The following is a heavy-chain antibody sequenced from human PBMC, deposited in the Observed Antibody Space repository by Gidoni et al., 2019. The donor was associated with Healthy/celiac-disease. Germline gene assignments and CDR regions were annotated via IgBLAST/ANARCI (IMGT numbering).Heavy chain of an antibody. D-gene: IGHD5-18*01. CDR3: AKDPKGIQLWGLDY. V-gene: IGHV3-30*18. CDR1: GFTFSCHG. CDR2: ISYDGSNK. Sequence: QVQLVESGGGVVQPGRSLRLSCAASGFTFSCHGMQWVRQAPGKGLEWVAVISYDGSNKYYADSVKGRFTISRDNSKNTLYLQMNSLRAEDTAVYYCAKDPKGIQLWGLDYWGQGTLVTVSS. J-gene: IGHJ4*02.